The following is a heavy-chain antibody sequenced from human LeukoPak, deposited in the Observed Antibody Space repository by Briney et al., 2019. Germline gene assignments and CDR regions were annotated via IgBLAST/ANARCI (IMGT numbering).Heavy chain of an antibody. CDR1: GLSISNFW. Sequence: GGSLRLSCAASGLSISNFWMHWVRQAPGKGLEWAAIIDKNGNEIKYVDSVKGRFTLSRDNAKNSVYLQMNSLKTEDTALYYCVTDGDKWNDFEYWGQGTLVTVSS. CDR3: VTDGDKWNDFEY. J-gene: IGHJ4*02. D-gene: IGHD1-1*01. CDR2: IDKNGNEI. V-gene: IGHV3-7*01.